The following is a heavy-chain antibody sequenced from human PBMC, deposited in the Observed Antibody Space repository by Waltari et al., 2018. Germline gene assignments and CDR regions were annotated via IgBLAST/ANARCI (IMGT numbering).Heavy chain of an antibody. Sequence: QVQLQQWGAGLLKPSETLSLTCAVYGGSFSGYYWRWIRQPPGTGLEWIGEINHSGSTNYNPSLKSRVTISVDTSKNQFSLKLSSVTAADTAVYYCARGWRYCSSTSCYASYYYYMDVWGKGTTVTVSS. CDR2: INHSGST. D-gene: IGHD2-2*01. CDR1: GGSFSGYY. CDR3: ARGWRYCSSTSCYASYYYYMDV. V-gene: IGHV4-34*01. J-gene: IGHJ6*03.